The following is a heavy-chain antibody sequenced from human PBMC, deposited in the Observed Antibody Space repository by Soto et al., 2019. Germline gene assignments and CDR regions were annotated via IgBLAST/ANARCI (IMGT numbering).Heavy chain of an antibody. J-gene: IGHJ4*02. CDR1: GFTFSSYA. Sequence: PGGSLRLSCAASGFTFSSYAMHWFRQAPGKGLEWVAVISYDGSDKYYADSVKGRFTISRDNSKNTLNLQMNSLRADDTAVYYCAKALGELSPESYDYWGQGTLVTVSS. D-gene: IGHD3-16*02. V-gene: IGHV3-30*18. CDR3: AKALGELSPESYDY. CDR2: ISYDGSDK.